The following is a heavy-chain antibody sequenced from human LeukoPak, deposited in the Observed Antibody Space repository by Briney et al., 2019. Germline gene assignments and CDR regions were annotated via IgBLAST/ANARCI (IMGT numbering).Heavy chain of an antibody. J-gene: IGHJ6*03. D-gene: IGHD3-3*01. CDR3: ARGRAKGAIFGVVIRNYYYYYMDV. V-gene: IGHV1-8*03. CDR2: MNPNSGNT. Sequence: ASVKVSCKASGYTFTSYDINWVRQATGQGLEWMGWMNPNSGNTGYAQKFQGRVTITGNTSISTAYMELSSLRSEDTAVYYCARGRAKGAIFGVVIRNYYYYYMDVWGKGTTVTVSS. CDR1: GYTFTSYD.